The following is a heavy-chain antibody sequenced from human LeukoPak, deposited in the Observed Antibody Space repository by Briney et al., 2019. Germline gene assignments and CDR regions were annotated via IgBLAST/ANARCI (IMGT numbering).Heavy chain of an antibody. V-gene: IGHV1-8*01. D-gene: IGHD6-19*01. Sequence: ASVKVSCKASGYTFPHHDINWVRQVTGQGLEWMAWVSPNSGNTGYAQKFKGRVTLTIDTSINTAYMELSSLRSEDTGVYYCARINGRGNGWLRPLDYWGQGTLVTVPS. CDR2: VSPNSGNT. CDR3: ARINGRGNGWLRPLDY. CDR1: GYTFPHHD. J-gene: IGHJ4*02.